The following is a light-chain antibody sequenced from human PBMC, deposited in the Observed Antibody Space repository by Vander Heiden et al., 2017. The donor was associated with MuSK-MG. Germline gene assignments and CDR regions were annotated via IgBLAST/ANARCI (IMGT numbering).Light chain of an antibody. V-gene: IGKV1-39*01. CDR1: QNIGSY. Sequence: DIQMTQSPSSLSASVGDTVTITCRASQNIGSYLNWFQQKPEKAPKLLIYRTSTLQSGVPSRFSASGFGTDFALTISSLKPEDFATYYCQQSASFRTFGQGTKVEVK. CDR3: QQSASFRT. J-gene: IGKJ1*01. CDR2: RTS.